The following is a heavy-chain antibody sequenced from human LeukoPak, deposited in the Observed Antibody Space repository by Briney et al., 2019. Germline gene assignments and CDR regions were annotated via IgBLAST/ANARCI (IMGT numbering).Heavy chain of an antibody. CDR2: IYYSGST. J-gene: IGHJ5*01. Sequence: SETLSLTCTVSGGSISSYYWSWIRQPPGKGLEWIGYIYYSGSTNYNPSLKSRVTISVDTSKNQFSLKLSSVTAADTAVYYCARATGGKNNWNDSWGQGTLVTVSS. CDR3: ARATGGKNNWNDS. D-gene: IGHD3-16*01. CDR1: GGSISSYY. V-gene: IGHV4-59*01.